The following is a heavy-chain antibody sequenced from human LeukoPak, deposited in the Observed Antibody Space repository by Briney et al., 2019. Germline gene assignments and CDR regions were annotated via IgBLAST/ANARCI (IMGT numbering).Heavy chain of an antibody. D-gene: IGHD3-3*01. V-gene: IGHV3-30*02. CDR3: ARAKSFGVVIRSGAFGY. CDR2: IRYDGSNK. CDR1: GFTFSSYG. Sequence: GGSLRLSCAASGFTFSSYGMHWVRQAPGKGLEWVAFIRYDGSNKYYADSVKGRFTISRDNSKNTLYLQMNSLRAEDTAVYYCARAKSFGVVIRSGAFGYWGQGTLVTVSS. J-gene: IGHJ4*02.